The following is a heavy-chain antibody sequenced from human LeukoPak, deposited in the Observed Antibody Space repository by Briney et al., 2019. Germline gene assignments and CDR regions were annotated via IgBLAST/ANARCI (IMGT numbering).Heavy chain of an antibody. Sequence: PVASVKVSCKASGYTFTNYDINWVRQAPGQGLEWMGWMNPNSGNTGYAQKFQGRVTMTRNTSISTAYMELSSLRSEDTAVYYCARGLIVGAAYYYYYMDVWGKGTTVTVSS. V-gene: IGHV1-8*01. CDR1: GYTFTNYD. CDR3: ARGLIVGAAYYYYYMDV. D-gene: IGHD1-26*01. CDR2: MNPNSGNT. J-gene: IGHJ6*03.